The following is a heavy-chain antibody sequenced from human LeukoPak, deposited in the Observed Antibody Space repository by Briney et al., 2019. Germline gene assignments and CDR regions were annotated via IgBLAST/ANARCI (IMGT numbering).Heavy chain of an antibody. D-gene: IGHD2-2*01. Sequence: PSETLSLTCTVSGGSISSYYWSWIRQPAGKGLEWIGRIYTSGSTNYNPSLKSRVTMSVDTSKNQFSLKLSSVTAADTAVYYCARHPQYCSSTSCYYFDYWGQGTLVTVSS. V-gene: IGHV4-4*07. CDR2: IYTSGST. CDR3: ARHPQYCSSTSCYYFDY. J-gene: IGHJ4*02. CDR1: GGSISSYY.